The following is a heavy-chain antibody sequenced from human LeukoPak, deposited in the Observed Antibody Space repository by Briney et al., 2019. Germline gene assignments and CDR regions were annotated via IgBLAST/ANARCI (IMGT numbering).Heavy chain of an antibody. Sequence: ASVKVSCKASGYTFTDYYIHWVRQAPGQGLEWMGWISAYNGNTNYAQKLQGRVTMTTGTSTSTAYMELRSLRSDDTAVYYCARGDRIQLWSFDYWGQGTLVTVSS. V-gene: IGHV1-18*04. CDR1: GYTFTDYY. D-gene: IGHD5-18*01. J-gene: IGHJ4*02. CDR3: ARGDRIQLWSFDY. CDR2: ISAYNGNT.